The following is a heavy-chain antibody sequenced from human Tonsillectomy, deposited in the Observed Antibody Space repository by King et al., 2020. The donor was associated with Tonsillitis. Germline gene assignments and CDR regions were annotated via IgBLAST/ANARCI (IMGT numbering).Heavy chain of an antibody. CDR1: GFTFTNAW. CDR3: TTDRWTCGGLDY. J-gene: IGHJ4*02. CDR2: IKSKTDGGTT. V-gene: IGHV3-15*01. Sequence: VQLVESGGGLVKPGGSLRLSFAASGFTFTNAWMSWVRQVPGKGLAWVGRIKSKTDGGTTDYAAPVKGRFTISRDDSENTVYVQMNSLKTEDTAVYYFTTDRWTCGGLDYWGQGALVTVSS. D-gene: IGHD5-24*01.